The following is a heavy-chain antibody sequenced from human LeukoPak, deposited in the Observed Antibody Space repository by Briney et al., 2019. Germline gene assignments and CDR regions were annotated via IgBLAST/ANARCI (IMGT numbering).Heavy chain of an antibody. CDR1: GGSISSGDYY. J-gene: IGHJ6*02. V-gene: IGHV4-30-4*01. CDR2: IYYSGST. CDR3: ARDSNPGGCDFWSGYLCYGMDV. Sequence: SETLSLTCTVSGGSISSGDYYWSWIRQPPGKGLEWIGYIYYSGSTYYNPSLKSRVTISVDTSKNQFSLKLSSVTAADTAVYYCARDSNPGGCDFWSGYLCYGMDVWGQGTTVTVSS. D-gene: IGHD3-3*01.